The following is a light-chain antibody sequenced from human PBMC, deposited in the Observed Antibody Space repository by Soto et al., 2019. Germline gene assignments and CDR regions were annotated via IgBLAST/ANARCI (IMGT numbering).Light chain of an antibody. CDR2: EGN. J-gene: IGLJ1*01. CDR3: CSYAGTNTVV. CDR1: SSDVGSYNL. V-gene: IGLV2-23*01. Sequence: QSALTQPASVSGSPGQSITISCTGTSSDVGSYNLVSWYQQHPGKAPKLMIYEGNKPPSKVSNRFSGSKSANTASLTISALQTDHEADYYCCSYAGTNTVVFATGTKLTVL.